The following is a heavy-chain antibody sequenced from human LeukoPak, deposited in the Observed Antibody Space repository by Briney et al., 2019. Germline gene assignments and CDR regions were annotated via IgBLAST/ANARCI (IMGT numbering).Heavy chain of an antibody. CDR1: GFPFSSYW. Sequence: GGSLRLSCVASGFPFSSYWMTWVRQAPGKGLEWVANIKQDGSKKSYVDSVKGRFTISRDNAKNSLYLQMNSLRAEDTAVYYCARATYYDGSGYSADYWGQGALVTVSS. D-gene: IGHD3-22*01. J-gene: IGHJ4*02. CDR2: IKQDGSKK. CDR3: ARATYYDGSGYSADY. V-gene: IGHV3-7*01.